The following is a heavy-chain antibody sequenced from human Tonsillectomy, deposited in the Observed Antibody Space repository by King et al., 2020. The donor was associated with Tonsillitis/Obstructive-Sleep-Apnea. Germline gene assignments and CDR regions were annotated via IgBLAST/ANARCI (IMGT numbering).Heavy chain of an antibody. V-gene: IGHV4-4*02. CDR1: GGSISSSNW. CDR3: ARANLNYDFWSGYYYYYYYMDV. Sequence: QLQESGPGLVKPSGTLSLTCAVSGGSISSSNWWSWVRQPPGKGLEGIGEIYHSGSTNYNPSLKSRFTISVDKSKNQFSLKLSSVTAADTAVYYCARANLNYDFWSGYYYYYYYMDVWGKGTTVTVSS. D-gene: IGHD3-3*01. J-gene: IGHJ6*03. CDR2: IYHSGST.